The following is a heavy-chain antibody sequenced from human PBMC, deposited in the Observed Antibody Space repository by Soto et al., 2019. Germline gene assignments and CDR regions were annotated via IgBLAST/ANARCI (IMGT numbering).Heavy chain of an antibody. J-gene: IGHJ6*02. CDR1: GFTFSGSA. CDR3: TSPIIAYYYYYYGMDV. CDR2: IRSKANSYAT. D-gene: IGHD3-3*02. V-gene: IGHV3-73*02. Sequence: EVQLVESGGGLVQPGGSLKLSCAASGFTFSGSAMHWVRQASGKGLEWVGRIRSKANSYATAYAASVKGRFTISREDSMNTAYLQTNSLKAEETAVYYCTSPIIAYYYYYYGMDVWGQGTTVTVAS.